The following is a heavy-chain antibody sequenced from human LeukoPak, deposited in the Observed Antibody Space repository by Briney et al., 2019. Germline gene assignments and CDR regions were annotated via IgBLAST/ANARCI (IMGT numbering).Heavy chain of an antibody. CDR2: IKHDGSEN. J-gene: IGHJ4*02. CDR3: ATDRGWRTSGYYLYHFEY. Sequence: GGSLRLSCAASGFIFTGYFMSWVRQAPGKGLEWVASIKHDGSENYYVDSVRGRFTISRDNTKNLLYLQMSSLRAEDTAVYYCATDRGWRTSGYYLYHFEYWGQGTLVTFSS. D-gene: IGHD3-3*01. V-gene: IGHV3-7*01. CDR1: GFIFTGYF.